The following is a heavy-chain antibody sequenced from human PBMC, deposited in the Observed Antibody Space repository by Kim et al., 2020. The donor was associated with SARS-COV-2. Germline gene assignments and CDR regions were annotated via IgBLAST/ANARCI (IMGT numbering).Heavy chain of an antibody. CDR1: GGSFSGYY. CDR3: ARGMLWSYDFWSGLDVYNWFDP. V-gene: IGHV4-34*01. J-gene: IGHJ5*02. Sequence: SETLSLTCAVYGGSFSGYYWSWIRQPPGKGLEWIGEINHSGSTNYNPSLKSRVTISVDTSKNQFSLKLSSVTAADTAVYYCARGMLWSYDFWSGLDVYNWFDPWGQGTLVTVSS. D-gene: IGHD3-3*01. CDR2: INHSGST.